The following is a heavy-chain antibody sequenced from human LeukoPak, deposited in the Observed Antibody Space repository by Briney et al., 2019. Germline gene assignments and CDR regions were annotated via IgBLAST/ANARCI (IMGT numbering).Heavy chain of an antibody. D-gene: IGHD6-6*01. V-gene: IGHV1-8*01. CDR2: MNPNSGNT. CDR1: GYTFTSYE. Sequence: ASVKVSCKASGYTFTSYEINWVRQATGQGLEWMGWMNPNSGNTGYAQKFQGRVTMTRDTSISTAYMALSRLRSDDTAVYYCARASSSSPDYWGQGTLVTVSS. CDR3: ARASSSSPDY. J-gene: IGHJ4*02.